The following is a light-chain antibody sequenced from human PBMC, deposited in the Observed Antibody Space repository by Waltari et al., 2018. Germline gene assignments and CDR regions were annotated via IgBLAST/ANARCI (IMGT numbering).Light chain of an antibody. CDR2: GVS. CDR1: SSDVGTYNF. Sequence: QSALTQPASVSGSPGQSITISCTGTSSDVGTYNFVSWYQHPPGKASKLMISGVSNRPSGVSNRFSGSNSDNTASLTISGLQAEDEADYFCCSYTSSNTYVFGTGTRVTVL. V-gene: IGLV2-14*01. CDR3: CSYTSSNTYV. J-gene: IGLJ1*01.